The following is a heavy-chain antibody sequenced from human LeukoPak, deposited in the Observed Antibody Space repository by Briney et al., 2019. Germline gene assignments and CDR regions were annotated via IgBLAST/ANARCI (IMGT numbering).Heavy chain of an antibody. D-gene: IGHD6-13*01. CDR1: GYAFTNYG. J-gene: IGHJ4*02. CDR2: ISGYNANT. CDR3: ARGGSSSWSRQSDY. Sequence: ASVKVSYKASGYAFTNYGINWVRQAPGQGLEWMGWISGYNANTNYAQKVQDRVTMTTDTSTSTAYMELRSLRSDDTAIYYCARGGSSSWSRQSDYWGQGALVIVSS. V-gene: IGHV1-18*01.